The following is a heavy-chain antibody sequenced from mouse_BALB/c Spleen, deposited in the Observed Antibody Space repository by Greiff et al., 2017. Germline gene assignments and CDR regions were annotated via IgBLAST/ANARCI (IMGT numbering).Heavy chain of an antibody. Sequence: ESGPGILQPSQTLSLTCSFSGFSLSTSGMGVSWIRQPSGKGLEWLAHIYWDDDKRYNPSLKSRLTISKDTSRNQVFLKITSVDTADTATYYCARDYDSLYWYFDVWGAGTTVTVSS. CDR1: GFSLSTSGMG. V-gene: IGHV8-12*01. CDR3: ARDYDSLYWYFDV. J-gene: IGHJ1*01. CDR2: IYWDDDK. D-gene: IGHD2-4*01.